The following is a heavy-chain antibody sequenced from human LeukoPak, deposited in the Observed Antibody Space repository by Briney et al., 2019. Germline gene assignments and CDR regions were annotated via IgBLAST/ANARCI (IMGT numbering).Heavy chain of an antibody. Sequence: PGGSLRLSCAASGFTFSSYGMHWVRQAPGKGLEWVAVMNNDGSFKKYADSVKGRFTISRDNSKNILYLQMNSPRAEDTAVYYCVKGTGTKYYYYGMDVWGQGTTVTVSS. CDR1: GFTFSSYG. D-gene: IGHD3/OR15-3a*01. V-gene: IGHV3-33*06. J-gene: IGHJ6*02. CDR3: VKGTGTKYYYYGMDV. CDR2: MNNDGSFK.